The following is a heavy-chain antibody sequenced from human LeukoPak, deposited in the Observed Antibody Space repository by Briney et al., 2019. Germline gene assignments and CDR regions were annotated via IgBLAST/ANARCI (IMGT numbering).Heavy chain of an antibody. Sequence: PGGSLRLSCAASGFTFSSYGMNWVRQAPGKGLEWVSSISSGSGYIYLADSVKGRFTISRDNAKNSLYLQMNSLRAEDTAVYYCARPRGIYYYYGMDVWGQGTTVTVSS. CDR1: GFTFSSYG. V-gene: IGHV3-21*01. CDR3: ARPRGIYYYYGMDV. CDR2: ISSGSGYI. J-gene: IGHJ6*02. D-gene: IGHD3-10*01.